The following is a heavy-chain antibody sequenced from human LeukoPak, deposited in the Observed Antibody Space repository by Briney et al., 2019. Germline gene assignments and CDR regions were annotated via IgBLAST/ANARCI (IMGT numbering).Heavy chain of an antibody. CDR2: ISSSSSYI. J-gene: IGHJ4*02. V-gene: IGHV3-21*01. Sequence: GGSLRFSCAASGFTFSSYSMNWVRQAPGKGLEWVSSISSSSSYIYYADSVKGRFTISRDNAKNSLYLQMNSLRVEDTAVYYCARDGHYYDSSGYYYVVPNDYWGQGTLVTVSS. CDR1: GFTFSSYS. D-gene: IGHD3-22*01. CDR3: ARDGHYYDSSGYYYVVPNDY.